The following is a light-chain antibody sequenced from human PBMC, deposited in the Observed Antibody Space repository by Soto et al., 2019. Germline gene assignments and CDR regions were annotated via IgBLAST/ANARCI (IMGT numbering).Light chain of an antibody. CDR1: QSVSSY. Sequence: IVLTHCPSTLALSPGETATLSCRASQSVSSYLDWYQQKPSQAPRLLIYGASSRATGIPDRLSGSGSGTDFTLTISRLEPEDFAVYCCQQYKTFGQGTKVDIK. V-gene: IGKV3-20*01. J-gene: IGKJ2*01. CDR2: GAS. CDR3: QQYKT.